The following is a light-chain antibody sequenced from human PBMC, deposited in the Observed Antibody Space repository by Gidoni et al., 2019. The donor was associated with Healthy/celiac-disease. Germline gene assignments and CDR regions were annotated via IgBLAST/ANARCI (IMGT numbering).Light chain of an antibody. CDR1: QSASSSY. Sequence: EIVLTQSPGTLSLSPGERATLSCRASQSASSSYLAWYQQKPGQAPRLLIYGASSRATGIPDRFSGSVSGTDFTLTISRLEPEDFAVYYCQQYGSSPTWTFGQGTKVEIK. CDR2: GAS. J-gene: IGKJ1*01. V-gene: IGKV3-20*01. CDR3: QQYGSSPTWT.